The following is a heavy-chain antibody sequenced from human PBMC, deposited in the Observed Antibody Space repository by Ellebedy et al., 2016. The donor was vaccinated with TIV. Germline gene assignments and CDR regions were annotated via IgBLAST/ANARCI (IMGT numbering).Heavy chain of an antibody. J-gene: IGHJ4*02. Sequence: SGPTLVKPTQTLTLTCTFSDFSLSPSGVAVGWIRQPPVKALEWLDVIFWDDEKRYSPSVKTRLFITQDPSNNQVVLTMTNMDPVDTGTYYCAHIPGYTNGFAEGYFDYWGQGTLVSVSS. CDR2: IFWDDEK. CDR1: DFSLSPSGVA. V-gene: IGHV2-5*02. D-gene: IGHD5-18*01. CDR3: AHIPGYTNGFAEGYFDY.